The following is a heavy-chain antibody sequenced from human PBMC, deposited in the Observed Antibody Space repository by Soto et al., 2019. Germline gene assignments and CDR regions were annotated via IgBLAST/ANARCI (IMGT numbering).Heavy chain of an antibody. CDR1: GGSISSSSYY. D-gene: IGHD5-12*01. CDR3: ARTGQVATDSWFDY. CDR2: IYYSGST. V-gene: IGHV4-39*01. J-gene: IGHJ4*02. Sequence: PSETLSLTCTVSGGSISSSSYYWGWIRQPPGKGLEWIGSIYYSGSTYYNPSLKSRVTISVDTSKNQFSLKLSSVTAADTAVYYCARTGQVATDSWFDYWGQGTLVTVSS.